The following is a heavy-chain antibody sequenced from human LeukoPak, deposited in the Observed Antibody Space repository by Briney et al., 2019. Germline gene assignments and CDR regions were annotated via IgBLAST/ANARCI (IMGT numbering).Heavy chain of an antibody. J-gene: IGHJ4*02. D-gene: IGHD4-17*01. CDR3: ARDGFHFGDSEY. V-gene: IGHV1-46*01. Sequence: ASVKVSCKASGYTFTTYHMHWVRQAPGQGLEWMGVIKPSDGDIGFAHKFQGRISMTRDMSTSTVYLELSSLRSEDTAMYYCARDGFHFGDSEYWGQGTLVIVSS. CDR2: IKPSDGDI. CDR1: GYTFTTYH.